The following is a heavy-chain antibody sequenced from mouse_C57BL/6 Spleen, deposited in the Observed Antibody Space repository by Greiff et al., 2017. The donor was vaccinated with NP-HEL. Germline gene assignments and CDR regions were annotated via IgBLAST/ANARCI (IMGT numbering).Heavy chain of an antibody. Sequence: VQVVESGPGLVAPSQCLSITCTVSGFSFTSYAISWVRQPPGKGLEWLGVIWTGGGTNYNSALNTRLSISKDNSKSQVFLKMNSLQTDDTARYYCARNSLTGEDYYAMDYWGQGTSVTVSS. V-gene: IGHV2-9-1*01. CDR3: ARNSLTGEDYYAMDY. D-gene: IGHD4-1*01. CDR2: IWTGGGT. J-gene: IGHJ4*01. CDR1: GFSFTSYA.